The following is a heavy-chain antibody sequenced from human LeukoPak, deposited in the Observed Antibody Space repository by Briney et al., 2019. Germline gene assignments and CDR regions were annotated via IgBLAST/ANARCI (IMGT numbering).Heavy chain of an antibody. CDR3: TRGSGDGGETNWFDS. Sequence: GASVKVSCKASGYTFASYDINWVRQAPGQGLEWMGWMNPHSGNTGYAQIFRGRITMTSNNSISTAYMELSSLIFDGTAVYYCTRGSGDGGETNWFDSWGLGTLVTGSS. J-gene: IGHJ5*01. CDR1: GYTFASYD. CDR2: MNPHSGNT. D-gene: IGHD2-21*02. V-gene: IGHV1-8*01.